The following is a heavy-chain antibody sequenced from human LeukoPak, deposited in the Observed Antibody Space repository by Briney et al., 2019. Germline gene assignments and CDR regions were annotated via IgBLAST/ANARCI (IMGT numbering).Heavy chain of an antibody. Sequence: ASVKVSCKASGGTFSSYAISWVRQAPGQGLEWMGRIIPILGIANYAQKFQGRVTITADKSTSTAYMELSSLRSEDTAVYYCALTAPGIAAAGVYYYYMDVWGKGTTVTVSS. V-gene: IGHV1-69*04. J-gene: IGHJ6*03. CDR2: IIPILGIA. CDR1: GGTFSSYA. D-gene: IGHD6-13*01. CDR3: ALTAPGIAAAGVYYYYMDV.